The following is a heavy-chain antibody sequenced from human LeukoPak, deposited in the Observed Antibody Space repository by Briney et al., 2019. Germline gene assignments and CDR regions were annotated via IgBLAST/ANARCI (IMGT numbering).Heavy chain of an antibody. D-gene: IGHD6-19*01. J-gene: IGHJ5*02. Sequence: SETLSLTCTVSRGSISSSTFYGGWIRQPPGKGLEWIGSIHYSGDTYYNPSLKSRVIISVDTSKNQFSLKLTSVTAADTAVYYCARDLTSSSWYWFDPWGQGILVTVSS. CDR2: IHYSGDT. CDR3: ARDLTSSSWYWFDP. V-gene: IGHV4-39*02. CDR1: RGSISSSTFY.